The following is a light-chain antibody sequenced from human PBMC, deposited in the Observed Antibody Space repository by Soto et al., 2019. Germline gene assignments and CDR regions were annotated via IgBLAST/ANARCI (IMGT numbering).Light chain of an antibody. J-gene: IGKJ2*02. CDR1: QSVSSN. CDR2: GAS. V-gene: IGKV3-15*01. CDR3: QQYNNWPPWT. Sequence: EIVMTQSPATLSVSPGERATLSCRASQSVSSNLAWDQQKPGQAPRLLIYGASTRATGIPARVSGSGSGTEFTLTISSLQSEDFAVYYCQQYNNWPPWTFGQGTKLEIK.